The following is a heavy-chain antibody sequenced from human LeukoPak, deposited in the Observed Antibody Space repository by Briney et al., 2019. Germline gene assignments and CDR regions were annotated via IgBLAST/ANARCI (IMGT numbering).Heavy chain of an antibody. Sequence: GGSLRLSCAASGFTFSSYGMHWVRQAPGKGLEWVAVISYDGSNKYYADSVKGRFTISRDNSKNTLYLQMNSLRAEDTAVYYCAKELSGRFDYWGQGTLVTVSS. CDR2: ISYDGSNK. CDR1: GFTFSSYG. D-gene: IGHD3-10*01. V-gene: IGHV3-30*18. CDR3: AKELSGRFDY. J-gene: IGHJ4*02.